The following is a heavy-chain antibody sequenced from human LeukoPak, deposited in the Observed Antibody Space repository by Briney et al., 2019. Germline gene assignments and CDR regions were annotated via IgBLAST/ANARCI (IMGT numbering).Heavy chain of an antibody. D-gene: IGHD3-16*01. V-gene: IGHV1-8*01. CDR2: MNPNSGNT. J-gene: IGHJ4*02. Sequence: ASVKVSCKASGYTSTSYDINWVRQATGQGLEWMGWMNPNSGNTGYAQKFQGRVTMTRNTSISTAYMELSSLRSEDTAVYYCARGGEGLYYFDYWGQGTLVTVSS. CDR3: ARGGEGLYYFDY. CDR1: GYTSTSYD.